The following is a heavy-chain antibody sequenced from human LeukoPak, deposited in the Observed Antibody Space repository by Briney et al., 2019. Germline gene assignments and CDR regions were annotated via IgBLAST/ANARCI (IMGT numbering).Heavy chain of an antibody. CDR1: GYTFTSYG. CDR2: ISAYNGNT. Sequence: ASVKVSCKASGYTFTSYGISWVRQAPGQGLEWMGWISAYNGNTNYAQKLQGRVTMTTDTSTSTAYMELSRLRSDDTAVYYCARAGTYSMDLALDYWGQGTLVTVSS. V-gene: IGHV1-18*01. D-gene: IGHD6-13*01. CDR3: ARAGTYSMDLALDY. J-gene: IGHJ4*02.